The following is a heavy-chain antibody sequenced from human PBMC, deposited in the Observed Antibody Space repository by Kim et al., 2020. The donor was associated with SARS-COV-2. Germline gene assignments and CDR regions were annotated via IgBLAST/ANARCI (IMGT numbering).Heavy chain of an antibody. CDR2: LSGTGYTI. D-gene: IGHD6-13*01. CDR1: GFTFSSYS. V-gene: IGHV3-23*01. CDR3: AKKVITPPGTDAFDI. Sequence: GGSLRLSCAASGFTFSSYSMTWVRQAPGKGLEWVAILSGTGYTIYYADSVKGRFTISRDNSRNTVYLQMNSLRAEDTALYWCAKKVITPPGTDAFDIWGPGTVVTVSS. J-gene: IGHJ3*02.